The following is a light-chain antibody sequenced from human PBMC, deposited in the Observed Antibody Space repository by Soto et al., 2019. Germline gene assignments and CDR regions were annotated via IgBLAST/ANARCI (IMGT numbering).Light chain of an antibody. Sequence: DIQMTQSPSSLSASVGDRVTITCRASQTISIDLNWYQQKPGKVPTLLISETSTLQSGVPARFVGSGSGTDFTLTISGLQPEDFATYYCQQSHTTPTFGGGTKVEIK. CDR3: QQSHTTPT. V-gene: IGKV1-39*01. CDR2: ETS. CDR1: QTISID. J-gene: IGKJ4*01.